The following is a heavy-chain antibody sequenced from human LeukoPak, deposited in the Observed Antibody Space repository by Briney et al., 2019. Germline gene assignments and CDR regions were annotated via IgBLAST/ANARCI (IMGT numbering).Heavy chain of an antibody. Sequence: GGSLRLSCAASGFTFSDYYMSWIRQTPGKGLEWLSYISSSGTTMEYAESVTGRFTISRDNAKDSPYLQMNSLEVEDTAVYYCAKGHTYGMIWGQGTLVSVSS. CDR3: AKGHTYGMI. CDR1: GFTFSDYY. D-gene: IGHD3-10*01. J-gene: IGHJ4*02. V-gene: IGHV3-11*01. CDR2: ISSSGTTM.